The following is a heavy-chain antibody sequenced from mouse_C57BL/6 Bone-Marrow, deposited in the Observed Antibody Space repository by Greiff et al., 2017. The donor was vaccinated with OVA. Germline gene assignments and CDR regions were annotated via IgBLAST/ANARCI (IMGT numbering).Heavy chain of an antibody. D-gene: IGHD1-1*01. CDR2: IYPGSGNT. Sequence: VQLQQSGAELVRPGASVKLSCKASGYTFTDYYINWVKQRPGQGLEWIARIYPGSGNTYYNEKFKGKATLTGEKSYSTAYMQSSSLTSEDSAVYFCARADYYGSSYDAMDFWGQGTSVTVSS. J-gene: IGHJ4*01. CDR3: ARADYYGSSYDAMDF. CDR1: GYTFTDYY. V-gene: IGHV1-76*01.